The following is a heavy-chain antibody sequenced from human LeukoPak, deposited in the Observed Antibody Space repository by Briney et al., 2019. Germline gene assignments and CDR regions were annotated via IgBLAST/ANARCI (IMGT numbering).Heavy chain of an antibody. CDR1: GFTFSRYW. J-gene: IGHJ4*02. CDR2: INSDGSYT. D-gene: IGHD1-26*01. V-gene: IGHV3-74*01. CDR3: VRDLGGRSGH. Sequence: GGSLRLSCAASGFTFSRYWMHWVRQAPGKGLVWVSRINSDGSYTSYADFVKGRFTISRDNAKNTVYLQMSSLRAEDTAVYYCVRDLGGRSGHWGQGTLVTVSS.